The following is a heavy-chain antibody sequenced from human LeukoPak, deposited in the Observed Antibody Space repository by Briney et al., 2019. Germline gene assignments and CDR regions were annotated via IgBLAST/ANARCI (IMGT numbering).Heavy chain of an antibody. V-gene: IGHV3-7*01. CDR1: GFTFSSYW. Sequence: GGSLRLSCAASGFTFSSYWMCWVRQAPGKGLEWVANIKQDGSEKYYVDSVKGRFTISRDNAKNSLYLQMNSLRAEDTAVYYCARDTRGYSYGYSFYYMDVWGKGTTVTVSS. J-gene: IGHJ6*03. D-gene: IGHD5-18*01. CDR2: IKQDGSEK. CDR3: ARDTRGYSYGYSFYYMDV.